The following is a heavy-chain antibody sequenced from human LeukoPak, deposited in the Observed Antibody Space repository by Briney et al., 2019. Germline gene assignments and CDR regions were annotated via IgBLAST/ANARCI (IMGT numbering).Heavy chain of an antibody. Sequence: PVGSLRLSCAASGFTFSSYEMNWVRQAPGKGLEWVSYISSSGSTIYYADSVKGRFTISRDNAKNSLYLQMNSLRAEDTAVYYCARDPVVALSSEAFDIWGQGTMVTVSS. CDR3: ARDPVVALSSEAFDI. D-gene: IGHD2-15*01. J-gene: IGHJ3*02. CDR2: ISSSGSTI. CDR1: GFTFSSYE. V-gene: IGHV3-48*03.